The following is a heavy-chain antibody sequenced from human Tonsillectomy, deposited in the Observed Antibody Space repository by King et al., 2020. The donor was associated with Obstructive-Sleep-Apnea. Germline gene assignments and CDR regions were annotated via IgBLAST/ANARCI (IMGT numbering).Heavy chain of an antibody. CDR1: GGTLNSYA. CDR3: ARGLLGENGFGKQWLVPDY. D-gene: IGHD6-19*01. J-gene: IGHJ4*02. V-gene: IGHV1-69*04. Sequence: QLVQSGAEVKKPGSSVKVSCKASGGTLNSYAISWVRQAPGQGLEWMGGIIPILGMPNYAQKFQGRVTITADKSTSTAYMELRSLRSEDTAVYYCARGLLGENGFGKQWLVPDYWGQGTLVTVSS. CDR2: IIPILGMP.